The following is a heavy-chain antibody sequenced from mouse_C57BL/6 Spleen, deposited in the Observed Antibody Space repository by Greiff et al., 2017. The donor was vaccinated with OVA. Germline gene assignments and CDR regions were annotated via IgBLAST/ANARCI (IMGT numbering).Heavy chain of an antibody. CDR3: ARFTTVVADLWYFDV. Sequence: LVESGPELVKPGASVKISCKASGYAFSSSWMNWVKQRPGKGLEWIGRIYPGDGDTNYNGKFKGKATLTADKSSSTAYMQLSSLTSEDSAVYFCARFTTVVADLWYFDVWGTGTTVTVSS. J-gene: IGHJ1*03. D-gene: IGHD1-1*01. V-gene: IGHV1-82*01. CDR1: GYAFSSSW. CDR2: IYPGDGDT.